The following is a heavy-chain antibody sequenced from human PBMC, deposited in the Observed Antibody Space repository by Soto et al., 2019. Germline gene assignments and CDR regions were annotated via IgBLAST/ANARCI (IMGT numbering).Heavy chain of an antibody. D-gene: IGHD3-16*01. CDR2: ISPYTGNT. J-gene: IGHJ6*02. CDR3: VMVDNYVTPTPQDV. CDR1: GYIFVNYG. V-gene: IGHV1-18*01. Sequence: QVQLEQSGDEVKKPGASVKVSCKASGYIFVNYGIAWVRQAPGQGLEWMGWISPYTGNTHSASKVQGRLTMTTDTSTCTAYMDLGSLTSDDTAVYYCVMVDNYVTPTPQDVWGQGTTVTVSS.